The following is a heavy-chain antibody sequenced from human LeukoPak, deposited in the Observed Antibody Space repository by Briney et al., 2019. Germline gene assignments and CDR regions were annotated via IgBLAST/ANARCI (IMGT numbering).Heavy chain of an antibody. Sequence: SQTLALTCTVSGGSISSGDYYWIWIRQPPGKGLEWIGYIYYSGSTYYNPSLKSRVTISVETSKNQFSLKLSSVTAADTAVYYCARDTGGDYYYYGMDVWGQGTTVTVSS. V-gene: IGHV4-30-4*01. CDR1: GGSISSGDYY. CDR3: ARDTGGDYYYYGMDV. D-gene: IGHD1-14*01. CDR2: IYYSGST. J-gene: IGHJ6*02.